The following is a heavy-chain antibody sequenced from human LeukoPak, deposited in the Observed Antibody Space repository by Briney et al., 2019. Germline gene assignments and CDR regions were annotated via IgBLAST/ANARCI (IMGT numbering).Heavy chain of an antibody. D-gene: IGHD3-22*01. Sequence: GESLQISCKGAGYTFTSYWIAWVRQLPGKGLEWMGIIYPGDSDVRYSPSFQGQVTISDDKSISTANLQWRSLKASDTAIYYCARRVESGYSFDYWGQGTLVTVSS. J-gene: IGHJ4*02. CDR1: GYTFTSYW. V-gene: IGHV5-51*01. CDR3: ARRVESGYSFDY. CDR2: IYPGDSDV.